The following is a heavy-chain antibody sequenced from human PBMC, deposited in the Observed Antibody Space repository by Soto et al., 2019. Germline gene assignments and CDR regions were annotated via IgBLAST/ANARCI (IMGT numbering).Heavy chain of an antibody. CDR1: GYTFTSYG. D-gene: IGHD4-17*01. CDR3: AMDYGDRPEYFKH. CDR2: ISPLKGRT. J-gene: IGHJ1*01. V-gene: IGHV1-18*04. Sequence: QVQLVQSGPDLKRPGASMKVSCKASGYTFTSYGISWVRQAPGQGLEWMAWISPLKGRTQYSQKAQGRVTLSTDTSSKTAYMEMTTLRVDDTAVYYGAMDYGDRPEYFKHWGQGTLVTVS.